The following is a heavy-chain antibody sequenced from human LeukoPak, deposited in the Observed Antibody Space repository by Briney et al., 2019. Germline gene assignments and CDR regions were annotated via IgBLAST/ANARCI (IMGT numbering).Heavy chain of an antibody. J-gene: IGHJ4*02. CDR2: ISYDGSNK. CDR3: ARDPERFGSRYEGHFDY. CDR1: GFTFRSYA. D-gene: IGHD6-13*01. V-gene: IGHV3-30*04. Sequence: GRSLRLSCAASGFTFRSYAMHWVRQAPGKGLEWVAVISYDGSNKYYADSVKGRFTISRDNSKNTLYLQMNSLRAEDTAVYYCARDPERFGSRYEGHFDYWGQGTLVTVSS.